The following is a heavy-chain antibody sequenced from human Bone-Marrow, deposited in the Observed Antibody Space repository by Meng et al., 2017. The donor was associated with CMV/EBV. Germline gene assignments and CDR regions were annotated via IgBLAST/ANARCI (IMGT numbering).Heavy chain of an antibody. CDR2: IRYDGSNK. V-gene: IGHV3-30*02. CDR3: AKDRKDDFWSGYGPNWFDP. D-gene: IGHD3-3*01. CDR1: GFTFSSYG. J-gene: IGHJ5*02. Sequence: GESLKISCAASGFTFSSYGMHWVRQAPGKGLEWVAFIRYDGSNKYYADSVKGRFTISRDNSKNTLYLQMNSLRAEDTAVYYCAKDRKDDFWSGYGPNWFDPWGQGTRVTVSS.